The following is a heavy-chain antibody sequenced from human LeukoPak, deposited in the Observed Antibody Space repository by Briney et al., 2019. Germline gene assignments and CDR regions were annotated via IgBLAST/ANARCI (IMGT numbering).Heavy chain of an antibody. J-gene: IGHJ6*02. CDR1: GFTFSSYA. CDR2: ISGGGGGT. V-gene: IGHV3-23*01. CDR3: ARDCSDGSCYRASYYGMDV. Sequence: PGGSLRLSCAASGFTFSSYAMSWVRQAPGKGLEWVSAISGGGGGTFYADSVKGRFTISRDNSKNTLYLQMNSLRAEDTAVYYCARDCSDGSCYRASYYGMDVWGQGTTVTVSS. D-gene: IGHD2-15*01.